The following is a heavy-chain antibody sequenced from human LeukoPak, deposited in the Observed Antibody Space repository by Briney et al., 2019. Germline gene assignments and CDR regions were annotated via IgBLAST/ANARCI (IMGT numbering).Heavy chain of an antibody. CDR3: ARVDYGDYSKDFDY. D-gene: IGHD4-17*01. V-gene: IGHV4-34*01. J-gene: IGHJ4*02. CDR2: INHSGST. Sequence: SETLSLTCAVYGGSFSGYYWSWIRQPPGKGLEWIGEINHSGSTNYNPSLKSRVTISVDTSKNQFSLKLSSVTAADTAVYYCARVDYGDYSKDFDYWGQGSLVTVSS. CDR1: GGSFSGYY.